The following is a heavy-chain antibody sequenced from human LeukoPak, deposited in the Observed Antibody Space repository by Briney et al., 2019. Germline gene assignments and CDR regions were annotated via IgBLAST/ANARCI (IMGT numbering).Heavy chain of an antibody. D-gene: IGHD3-10*01. J-gene: IGHJ4*02. CDR2: IAPTDSYT. V-gene: IGHV5-10-1*01. CDR3: ASGSGIYSPDY. Sequence: GESLKISCQGSGYSFTSYWITWVRQMPGKGLEWMGMIAPTDSYTNYSPSFQGHVTISVDKSISTAYLQWSSLKASDTAMYFCASGSGIYSPDYWGQGTLVTVSS. CDR1: GYSFTSYW.